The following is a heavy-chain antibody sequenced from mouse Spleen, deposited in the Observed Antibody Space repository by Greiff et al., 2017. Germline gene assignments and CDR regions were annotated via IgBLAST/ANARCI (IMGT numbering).Heavy chain of an antibody. D-gene: IGHD1-2*01. Sequence: EVQLVESGGGLVKPGGSLKLSCAASGFTFSSYAMSWVRQTPEKRLEWVATISSGGSYTYYPDSVKGRFTISRDNAKNTLYLQMSSLRSEDTAMYYCARRATATYYYAMDYWGQGTSVTVSS. J-gene: IGHJ4*01. CDR3: ARRATATYYYAMDY. CDR2: ISSGGSYT. V-gene: IGHV5-9-3*01. CDR1: GFTFSSYA.